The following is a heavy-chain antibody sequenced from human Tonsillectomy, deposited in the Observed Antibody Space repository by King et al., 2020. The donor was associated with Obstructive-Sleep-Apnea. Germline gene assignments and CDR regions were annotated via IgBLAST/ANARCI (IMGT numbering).Heavy chain of an antibody. V-gene: IGHV3-74*01. D-gene: IGHD6-19*01. CDR1: GFSFGTYW. J-gene: IGHJ4*02. CDR3: ASPPAETGADPFDY. Sequence: VQLVESGGGLVQPGGSLRLSCAASGFSFGTYWMHWVRQVPGHGPVWVSQINSDGRTTAYADSVKGRFTISRDNAKNTVYLQMNSLRAEDTAVYYCASPPAETGADPFDYWGQGTLVTVSS. CDR2: INSDGRTT.